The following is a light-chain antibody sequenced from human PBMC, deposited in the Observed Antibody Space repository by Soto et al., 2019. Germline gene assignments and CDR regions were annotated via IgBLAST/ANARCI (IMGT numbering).Light chain of an antibody. V-gene: IGKV3-20*01. CDR2: GAS. J-gene: IGKJ5*01. CDR1: QSVSSSY. Sequence: EIVLTQSPGTLSLSPGERATLSCGGSQSVSSSYLAWYQQKPGQAPRLLIYGASSRATSIPDRFSGSGSGTDFTLTISRLEPEDFAVYYCQQYGSSPPITFGQGTRLEIK. CDR3: QQYGSSPPIT.